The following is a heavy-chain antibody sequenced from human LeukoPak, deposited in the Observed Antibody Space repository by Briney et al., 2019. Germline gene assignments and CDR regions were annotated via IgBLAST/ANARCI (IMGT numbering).Heavy chain of an antibody. CDR2: ISANTGKT. CDR1: GYTFATYG. J-gene: IGHJ4*02. CDR3: AKVAGDRMDY. V-gene: IGHV1-18*01. Sequence: ASVKVSRKASGYTFATYGFCWVRQAPGHGLEWMGWISANTGKTDYARKFQGRVTMTTDTSTSTAYMELRSLRPDDTAVYYCAKVAGDRMDYWGQGTLLTVSS. D-gene: IGHD6-13*01.